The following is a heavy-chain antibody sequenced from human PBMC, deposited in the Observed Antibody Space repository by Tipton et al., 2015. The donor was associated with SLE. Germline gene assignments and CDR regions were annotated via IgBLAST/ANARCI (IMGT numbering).Heavy chain of an antibody. CDR1: GGSISSGSYY. D-gene: IGHD6-6*01. CDR3: ARSGSYWFDP. V-gene: IGHV4-61*09. CDR2: IYTSGST. J-gene: IGHJ5*02. Sequence: LRLSCTVSGGSISSGSYYWSWIRQPAGKGLEWIGYIYTSGSTNYNPSLKSRVTISVDTSKNQFSLKLSSVTAADTAVYYCARSGSYWFDPWGQGTLVTVSS.